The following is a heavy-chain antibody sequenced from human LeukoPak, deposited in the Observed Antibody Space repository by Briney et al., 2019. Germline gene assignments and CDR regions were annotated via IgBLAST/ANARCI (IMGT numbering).Heavy chain of an antibody. D-gene: IGHD6-13*01. V-gene: IGHV1-2*02. CDR3: ARISGAGNFDY. Sequence: ASVKVSCKASGYTFTSYAMNWVRQAPGQGLEWMGWINPNSGGTNYAQKFQGRVTMTRDTSISTAYMELSRLRSDDTAVYYCARISGAGNFDYWGQGTLVTVSS. CDR1: GYTFTSYA. CDR2: INPNSGGT. J-gene: IGHJ4*02.